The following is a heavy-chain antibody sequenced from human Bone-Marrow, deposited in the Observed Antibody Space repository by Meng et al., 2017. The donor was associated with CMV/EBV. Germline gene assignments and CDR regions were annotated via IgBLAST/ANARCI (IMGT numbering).Heavy chain of an antibody. Sequence: SETLSLTCTVSGGSISSGDHYWSWIRQPPGKGLEWIGYIYYSGSTYYNPSLKSRLTISVHTSKKQFSLQLRSVTAADTAVYYCARDLLPDIWGQGTLFNVSS. D-gene: IGHD2-15*01. CDR2: IYYSGST. V-gene: IGHV4-30-4*08. J-gene: IGHJ4*02. CDR3: ARDLLPDI. CDR1: GGSISSGDHY.